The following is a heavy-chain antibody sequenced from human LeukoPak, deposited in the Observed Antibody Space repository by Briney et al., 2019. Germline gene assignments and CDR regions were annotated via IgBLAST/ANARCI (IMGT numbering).Heavy chain of an antibody. V-gene: IGHV3-48*03. Sequence: GGSLRLSCAASGFTFNTYEMNWVRQAPGKGLEWVSYISSGAGSIYYADSVKDRFTISRDNAENSLYLQMNSLRAEDTAVYYCARDHRSVIDYWGQGTLVTVSS. D-gene: IGHD4-17*01. CDR3: ARDHRSVIDY. J-gene: IGHJ4*02. CDR1: GFTFNTYE. CDR2: ISSGAGSI.